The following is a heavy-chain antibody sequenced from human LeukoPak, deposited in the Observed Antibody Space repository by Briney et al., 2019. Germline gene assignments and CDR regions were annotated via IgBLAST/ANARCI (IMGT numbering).Heavy chain of an antibody. Sequence: SVKVSCKASGGTFSSYAISWVRQAPGQGPEWMGGIIPIFGTANYAQKFQSRVTITADKSTSTAYMELSSLRSEDTAVYYCARGEMATTQAYWGQGTLVTVSS. V-gene: IGHV1-69*06. CDR3: ARGEMATTQAY. J-gene: IGHJ4*02. CDR2: IIPIFGTA. D-gene: IGHD5-24*01. CDR1: GGTFSSYA.